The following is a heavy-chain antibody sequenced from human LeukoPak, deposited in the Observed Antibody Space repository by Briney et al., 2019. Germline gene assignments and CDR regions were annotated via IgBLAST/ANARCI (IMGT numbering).Heavy chain of an antibody. J-gene: IGHJ5*02. CDR1: GFTFSSYA. V-gene: IGHV3-48*04. Sequence: GGSLRLSCAASGFTFSSYAMSWVRQAPGKGLEWVSYISGSSSIIYYTDSVRGRFTISRDNAKNSLFLQMNSLRAEDTAVYYCARDTCGRDCYGLFDPWGQGTLVTVSS. CDR3: ARDTCGRDCYGLFDP. CDR2: ISGSSSII. D-gene: IGHD2-21*02.